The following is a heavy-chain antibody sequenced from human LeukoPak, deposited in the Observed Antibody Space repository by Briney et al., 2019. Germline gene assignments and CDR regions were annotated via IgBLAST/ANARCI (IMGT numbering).Heavy chain of an antibody. V-gene: IGHV1-18*01. CDR2: ISAYNGNT. CDR3: ARGKYDGVAFDY. CDR1: GYTFTSYG. Sequence: ASVTVSCKASGYTFTSYGISWVQQAPGQGLEWMGWISAYNGNTNYAQKLQGRVTMTTDTSTSTAYMELRSLRSDDTAVYYCARGKYDGVAFDYWGQGTLVTVSS. J-gene: IGHJ4*02. D-gene: IGHD2-8*01.